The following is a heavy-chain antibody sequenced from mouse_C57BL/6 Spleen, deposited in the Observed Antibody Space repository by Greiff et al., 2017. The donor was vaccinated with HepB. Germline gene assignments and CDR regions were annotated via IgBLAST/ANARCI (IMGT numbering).Heavy chain of an antibody. CDR2: IYPGSGNT. Sequence: QVQLKQSGAELVRPGASVKLSCKASGYTFTDYYINWVKQRPGQGLEWIARIYPGSGNTYYNEKFKGKATLTAEKSSSTAYMQLSSLTSEDSAVYFCARGGHGSSYEDYWGQGTTLTVSS. J-gene: IGHJ2*01. D-gene: IGHD1-1*01. V-gene: IGHV1-76*01. CDR1: GYTFTDYY. CDR3: ARGGHGSSYEDY.